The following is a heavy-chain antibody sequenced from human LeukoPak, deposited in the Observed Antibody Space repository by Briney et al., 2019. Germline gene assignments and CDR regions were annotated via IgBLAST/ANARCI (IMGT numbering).Heavy chain of an antibody. CDR3: ARGFAYCGGDCYSPWGLDV. CDR1: GGSSSGYY. V-gene: IGHV4-34*01. CDR2: INHSENT. D-gene: IGHD2-21*02. Sequence: PSETLSLTCAVYGGSSSGYYWSWIRQPPGKGLEWIGEINHSENTNYNPSLKSRVAISVDTSKNQFSLKLSSVTAADTSVYYCARGFAYCGGDCYSPWGLDVWGKGTTVTVSS. J-gene: IGHJ6*04.